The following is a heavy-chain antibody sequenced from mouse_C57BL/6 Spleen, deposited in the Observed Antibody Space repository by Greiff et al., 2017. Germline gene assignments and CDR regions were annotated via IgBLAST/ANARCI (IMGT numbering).Heavy chain of an antibody. Sequence: QVQLQQPGAELVKPGASVKMSCKASGYTFTSYWITWVKQRPGQGLEWIGDIYPGSGSTNYNEKFKSKATLTVDTSSSTDYMQLSSLTSEDAAVYYCARHDSNCRYYAMDYWGQGTSVTVSS. CDR2: IYPGSGST. J-gene: IGHJ4*01. D-gene: IGHD2-5*01. V-gene: IGHV1-55*01. CDR1: GYTFTSYW. CDR3: ARHDSNCRYYAMDY.